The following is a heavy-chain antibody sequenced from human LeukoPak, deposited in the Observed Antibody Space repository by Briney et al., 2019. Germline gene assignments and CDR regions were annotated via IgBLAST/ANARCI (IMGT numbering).Heavy chain of an antibody. CDR3: ARVGLNCSSTSCYLYYYYYMDV. V-gene: IGHV1-18*01. D-gene: IGHD2-2*01. Sequence: GASVKVSCKASGYTFTSYGISWVRQAPGQGLEWMGWISAYNGNTNYAQKLQGRVTMTTDTSTSTAYMELRSLRSDDTAVYYCARVGLNCSSTSCYLYYYYYMDVWGKGTTVTISS. J-gene: IGHJ6*03. CDR2: ISAYNGNT. CDR1: GYTFTSYG.